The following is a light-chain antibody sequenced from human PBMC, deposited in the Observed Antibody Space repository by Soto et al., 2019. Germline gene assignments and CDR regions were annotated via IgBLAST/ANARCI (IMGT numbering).Light chain of an antibody. Sequence: SYELTQPPSVSVAPGQTARITCGGNNIGSKNVHWYQLKPGQVPVLVVYDDSDRPSGIPDRFSGSNSGNTATLTVSRVEAGDEADYYCQVWDNSNEHHVLGTGTKVTVL. CDR2: DDS. CDR1: NIGSKN. V-gene: IGLV3-21*02. CDR3: QVWDNSNEHHV. J-gene: IGLJ1*01.